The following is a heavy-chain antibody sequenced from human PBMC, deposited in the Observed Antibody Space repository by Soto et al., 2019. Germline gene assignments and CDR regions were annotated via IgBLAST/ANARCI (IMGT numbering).Heavy chain of an antibody. J-gene: IGHJ3*01. CDR1: GYTFTRSG. V-gene: IGHV1-18*01. CDR3: ARGAVSIAARQDQVAFDF. Sequence: QVQLVQSGAEVKRPGASLKVSCKTSGYTFTRSGINWVRQAPGQGLEWMGWISGNGYTNFEQKFQGRVTMTIDTSTSTAYMDLRSLRSDDTAVYYCARGAVSIAARQDQVAFDFWGQGTMVTVSS. CDR2: ISGNGYT. D-gene: IGHD6-6*01.